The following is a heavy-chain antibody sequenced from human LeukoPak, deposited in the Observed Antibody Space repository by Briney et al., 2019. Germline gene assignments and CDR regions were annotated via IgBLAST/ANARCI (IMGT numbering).Heavy chain of an antibody. V-gene: IGHV1-8*01. J-gene: IGHJ4*02. CDR1: GYTFTSYD. CDR3: ARPPPNWGADY. Sequence: GASVKVSCKASGYTFTSYDINWVRQATGQGLEWMGWMSPNSGNTGYAQKFQGRVTMTRDTSIGTAYLELSSLKSEDTAVYSCARPPPNWGADYGAQETLVTVSS. D-gene: IGHD7-27*01. CDR2: MSPNSGNT.